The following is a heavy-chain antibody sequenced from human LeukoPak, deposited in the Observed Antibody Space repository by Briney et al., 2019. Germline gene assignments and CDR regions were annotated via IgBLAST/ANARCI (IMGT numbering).Heavy chain of an antibody. CDR2: IYTGGGT. CDR1: GFTVSSNY. Sequence: GGSLRLSCAASGFTVSSNYMSWVRQAPGKGLEWVAVIYTGGGTYYADSVKGRFTISRDNSKNMVYLQMNSLRAEDTAVYYCARGRFDYWGQGTLVTVSS. CDR3: ARGRFDY. V-gene: IGHV3-53*01. J-gene: IGHJ4*02.